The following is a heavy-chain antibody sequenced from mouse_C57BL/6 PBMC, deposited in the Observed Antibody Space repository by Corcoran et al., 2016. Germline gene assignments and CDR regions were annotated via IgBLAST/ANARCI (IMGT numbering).Heavy chain of an antibody. CDR1: GYTFTSYD. V-gene: IGHV1-85*01. Sequence: QVQLQQSGPELVKPGASVKLSCKASGYTFTSYDINWVKQRPGQGLEWIGWIYPRDGSTKYNEKFKGKATLTVDTSSSTAYMELHSLTSEDSAVYFCARTVPYYSNYVYYAMDYWGQGTSVTVSS. J-gene: IGHJ4*01. CDR2: IYPRDGST. D-gene: IGHD2-5*01. CDR3: ARTVPYYSNYVYYAMDY.